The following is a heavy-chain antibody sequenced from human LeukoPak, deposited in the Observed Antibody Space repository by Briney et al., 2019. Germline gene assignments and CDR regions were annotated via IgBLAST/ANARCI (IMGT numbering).Heavy chain of an antibody. D-gene: IGHD3/OR15-3a*01. CDR2: IYYSGST. V-gene: IGHV4-59*01. CDR3: ARGVRGLDGFSFDP. Sequence: SETLSLPCTVSGGTISSYYWSWIRQPPGKGLEWIGYIYYSGSTNYNPSLKSRVTISVDTSKNQFSLKLSSVTAADTAVYYCARGVRGLDGFSFDPWGQGTLVTVSS. CDR1: GGTISSYY. J-gene: IGHJ5*02.